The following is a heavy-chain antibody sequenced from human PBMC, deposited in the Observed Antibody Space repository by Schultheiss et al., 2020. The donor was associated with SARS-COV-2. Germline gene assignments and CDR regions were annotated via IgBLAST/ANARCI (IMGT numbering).Heavy chain of an antibody. Sequence: SETLSLTCAVSGSSISSDYYWGWIRQPPGKGLEWIGSIYYSGSTYYNPSLKSRVTISVDTSKNQFSLKLSSVTAADTAVYYCARYPLYFTIFGVGGGMDVWGQGTTVTVSS. CDR3: ARYPLYFTIFGVGGGMDV. D-gene: IGHD3-3*01. CDR1: GSSISSDYY. J-gene: IGHJ6*02. CDR2: IYYSGST. V-gene: IGHV4-38-2*01.